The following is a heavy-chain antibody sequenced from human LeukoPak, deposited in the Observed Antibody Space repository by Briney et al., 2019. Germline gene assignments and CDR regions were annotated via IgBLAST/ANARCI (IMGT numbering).Heavy chain of an antibody. CDR2: ISSGGST. Sequence: AGGSLRLSCSASGFTFSSYAMLWVRQAPGKGLECVSAISSGGSTHYADSVKGRFTISRDNAKNTLYLQMNSLRAEDTAVYYCARDQLPGSYLSRDAFDIWGQGTMVTVSS. CDR3: ARDQLPGSYLSRDAFDI. V-gene: IGHV3-64*04. J-gene: IGHJ3*02. D-gene: IGHD1-26*01. CDR1: GFTFSSYA.